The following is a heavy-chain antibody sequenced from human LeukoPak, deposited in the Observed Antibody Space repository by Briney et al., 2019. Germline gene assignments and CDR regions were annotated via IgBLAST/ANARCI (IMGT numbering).Heavy chain of an antibody. Sequence: GGSLRLSCAASGFTFSSYAMSWVRQAPGKGLEWVSAIIGSDGTTYYADSVKGRFTISRDNSKNTLYLQMNSLRAEDTALYYCATSTVAKYDYWGQGTLVAVSS. V-gene: IGHV3-23*01. D-gene: IGHD4-11*01. J-gene: IGHJ4*02. CDR2: IIGSDGTT. CDR1: GFTFSSYA. CDR3: ATSTVAKYDY.